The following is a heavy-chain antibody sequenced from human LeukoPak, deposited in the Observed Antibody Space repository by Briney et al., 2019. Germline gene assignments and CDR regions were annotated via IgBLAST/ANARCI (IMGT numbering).Heavy chain of an antibody. CDR3: ARVPVEMATITRGYYYYGMDV. Sequence: SETLSLTCTVSGGSISSSSYYWGWIRQPPGKGLEWIGSIYYSGSTYYNPSLKSRVTISVDTSKNQFSLKLSSVTAADTAVYYCARVPVEMATITRGYYYYGMDVWGQGTTVTVSS. J-gene: IGHJ6*02. CDR2: IYYSGST. CDR1: GGSISSSSYY. D-gene: IGHD5-24*01. V-gene: IGHV4-39*07.